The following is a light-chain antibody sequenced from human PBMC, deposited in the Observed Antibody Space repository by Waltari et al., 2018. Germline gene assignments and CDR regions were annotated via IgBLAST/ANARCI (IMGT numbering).Light chain of an antibody. J-gene: IGKJ5*01. CDR1: QSLLHSNGYNY. CDR2: LGS. Sequence: DIVMTQSPLSLPVTPGEPASISCRSSQSLLHSNGYNYLDWYLQKPGQSPQLLVFLGSNRASGVPDRFSGSGLGTDFTLKISRVEAEDVAVYYCQLSRAFGQGTRLEIK. CDR3: QLSRA. V-gene: IGKV2-28*01.